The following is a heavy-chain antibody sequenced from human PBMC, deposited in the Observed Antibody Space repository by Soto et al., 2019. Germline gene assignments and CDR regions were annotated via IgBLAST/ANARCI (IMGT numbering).Heavy chain of an antibody. CDR1: RGSFNAYS. V-gene: IGHV4-34*01. Sequence: SETLSLTCAVHRGSFNAYSWTWIRQPPGKGLEWIGEIDHSGSATYNPSLKSRIIMSVDTSKTQFSLNVSSMTAADTAVYYCARGLRYSGMDVWGQGTPVTVSS. J-gene: IGHJ6*02. CDR2: IDHSGSA. CDR3: ARGLRYSGMDV.